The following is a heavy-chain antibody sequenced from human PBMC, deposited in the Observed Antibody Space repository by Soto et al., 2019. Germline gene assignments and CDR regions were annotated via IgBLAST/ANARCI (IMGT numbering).Heavy chain of an antibody. CDR1: GYTLTELS. CDR3: AMVDNYVTPTPQDV. CDR2: FDPEDGET. V-gene: IGHV1-24*01. D-gene: IGHD3-16*01. J-gene: IGHJ6*02. Sequence: EASVKVSCKVSGYTLTELSMHWVRQAPGKGLEWMGGFDPEDGETIYAQKFQGRVTMTTDTSTSTAYMDLGSLTSGDTAVYYCAMVDNYVTPTPQDVWGQGTTVTVSS.